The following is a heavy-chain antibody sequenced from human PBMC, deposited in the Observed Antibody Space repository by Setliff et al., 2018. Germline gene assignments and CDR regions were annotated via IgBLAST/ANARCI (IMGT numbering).Heavy chain of an antibody. CDR1: GFTFNTYA. CDR3: AKPRVELRWGFES. Sequence: HPGGSLRLSCAASGFTFNTYAMSWVRQPPGKGLEWVSSISDRSTFYTDSVKGRFIIYRDSSRNTLYMQMNSLRAEDTAVYYCAKPRVELRWGFESWGQGTLVTVSS. D-gene: IGHD1-7*01. V-gene: IGHV3-23*03. CDR2: ISDRST. J-gene: IGHJ4*02.